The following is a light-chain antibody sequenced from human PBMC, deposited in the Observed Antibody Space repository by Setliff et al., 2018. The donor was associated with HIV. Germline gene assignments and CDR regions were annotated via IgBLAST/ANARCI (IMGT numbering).Light chain of an antibody. V-gene: IGLV2-11*01. CDR3: CAYV. Sequence: QSALTQPRSVSGSPGQSVTISCTGTNSNVGGSKYVSWYQQYPGKAPKLLIYEVNKRPSEVPDRFSGSKSGNTASLTISGLQADDEADYYCCAYVFGTGTKGTVL. CDR2: EVN. J-gene: IGLJ1*01. CDR1: NSNVGGSKY.